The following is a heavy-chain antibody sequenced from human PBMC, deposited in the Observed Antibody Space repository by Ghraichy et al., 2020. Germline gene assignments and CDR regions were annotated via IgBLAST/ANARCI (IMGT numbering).Heavy chain of an antibody. V-gene: IGHV5-10-1*01. CDR1: GYSFTNYW. CDR2: IDPSDSYT. Sequence: LNISCKGSGYSFTNYWISWVRQMPGKGLEWMGRIDPSDSYTNHSPSFQGHVTISVDKSISTAYLQWSSLKASDTAIYYCARVGFWSGSYAFDIWGQGTMVTVSS. CDR3: ARVGFWSGSYAFDI. D-gene: IGHD3-3*01. J-gene: IGHJ3*02.